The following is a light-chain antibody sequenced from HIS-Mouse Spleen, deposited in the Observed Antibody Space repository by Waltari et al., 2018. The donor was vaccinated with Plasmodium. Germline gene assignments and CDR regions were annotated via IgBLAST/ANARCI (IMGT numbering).Light chain of an antibody. CDR2: DDS. CDR1: DLPKEF. Sequence: SYELTQPLSASVSPGQTARITCTGHDLPKEFAFWYQQKSDQSPVLVIYDDSKRPSGIPERFSGSSSGTMATLTISGAQVEDEADYYCYSTDSSGNHRVFGGGTKLTVL. J-gene: IGLJ3*02. V-gene: IGLV3-10*01. CDR3: YSTDSSGNHRV.